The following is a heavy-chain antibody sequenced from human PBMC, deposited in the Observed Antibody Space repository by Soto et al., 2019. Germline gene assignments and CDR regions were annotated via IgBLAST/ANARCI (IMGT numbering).Heavy chain of an antibody. CDR3: ARDPYYDSSGYLASNGMDV. CDR1: GFTFSSYA. J-gene: IGHJ6*02. Sequence: HPGGSLRLSCAASGFTFSSYAMHWVRQAPGKGLEWVAVISYDGSNKYYADSVKGRFTISRDNSKNTLYLQMNSLRAEDTAVYYCARDPYYDSSGYLASNGMDVWGQGTTVTVSS. CDR2: ISYDGSNK. V-gene: IGHV3-30-3*01. D-gene: IGHD3-22*01.